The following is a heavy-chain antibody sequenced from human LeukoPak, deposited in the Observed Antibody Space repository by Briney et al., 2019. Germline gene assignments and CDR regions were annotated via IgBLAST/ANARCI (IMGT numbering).Heavy chain of an antibody. CDR2: IIPVFGTA. CDR1: GGTFSSYA. CDR3: ARVSVYDSSGYWNNYYYGMDV. J-gene: IGHJ6*02. Sequence: SVKVSCKASGGTFSSYAISWVRQAPGQGLEWMGGIIPVFGTANYAQKFQGRVTITADESTSTAYMELSSLRSEDTAVYYCARVSVYDSSGYWNNYYYGMDVWGQGTTVTVSS. V-gene: IGHV1-69*13. D-gene: IGHD3-22*01.